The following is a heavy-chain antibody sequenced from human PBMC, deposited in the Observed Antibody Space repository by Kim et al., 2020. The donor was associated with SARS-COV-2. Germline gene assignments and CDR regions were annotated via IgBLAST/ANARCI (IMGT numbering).Heavy chain of an antibody. Sequence: KLQGRVTMTTDTSTSTAYMELRSLRSDDTAVYYCARKGYCSSTSCYYFDYWGQGTLVTVSS. CDR3: ARKGYCSSTSCYYFDY. V-gene: IGHV1-18*01. D-gene: IGHD2-2*01. J-gene: IGHJ4*02.